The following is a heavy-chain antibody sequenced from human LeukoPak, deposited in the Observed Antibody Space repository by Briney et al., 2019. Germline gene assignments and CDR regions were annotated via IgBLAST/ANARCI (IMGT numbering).Heavy chain of an antibody. J-gene: IGHJ6*03. CDR2: IYYSGST. D-gene: IGHD6-13*01. CDR1: GGSISSHY. CDR3: ARVVIAAAGTGGASHYYYYYYMDV. V-gene: IGHV4-59*11. Sequence: SETLSLTCTVSGGSISSHYWSWIRQPPGKGLEWIGYIYYSGSTNYNPSLKSRVTISVDTSKNQFSLKLSSVTAADTAVYYCARVVIAAAGTGGASHYYYYYYMDVWGKGTTVTVSS.